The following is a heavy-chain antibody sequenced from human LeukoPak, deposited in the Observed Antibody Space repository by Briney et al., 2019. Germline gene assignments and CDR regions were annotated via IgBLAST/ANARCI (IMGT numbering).Heavy chain of an antibody. CDR2: VYSSGNI. Sequence: GGSLRLSCAASGFIVSDHYMGWVRQAPGKGLDWVSVVYSSGNIHYADSVEGRFTISRDNSKNTLYLQMNSLRAEDTAVYYCAKALEPYYYGSGETFDYWGQGTLVTVSS. CDR3: AKALEPYYYGSGETFDY. V-gene: IGHV3-53*01. J-gene: IGHJ4*02. D-gene: IGHD3-10*01. CDR1: GFIVSDHY.